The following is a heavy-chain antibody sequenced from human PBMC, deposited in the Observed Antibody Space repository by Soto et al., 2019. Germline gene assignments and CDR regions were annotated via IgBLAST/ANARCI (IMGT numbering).Heavy chain of an antibody. D-gene: IGHD3-22*01. CDR3: ARHRYYYDSSGYYPLYYYYGMDV. V-gene: IGHV4-39*01. CDR1: GGSISSSSYY. Sequence: SETLSLTCTVSGGSISSSSYYWGWIRQPPGKGLEWIGSIYYSGSTYYNPSLKSRVTISVDTSKNQFSLKLSSVTAADTAVYYCARHRYYYDSSGYYPLYYYYGMDVWGQGTTVT. J-gene: IGHJ6*02. CDR2: IYYSGST.